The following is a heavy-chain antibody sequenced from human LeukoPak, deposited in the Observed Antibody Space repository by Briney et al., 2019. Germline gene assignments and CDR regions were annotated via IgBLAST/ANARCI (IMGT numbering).Heavy chain of an antibody. CDR3: ARGSYYEGWFDS. CDR1: GGSISSYY. D-gene: IGHD3-22*01. J-gene: IGHJ5*01. Sequence: PSETLSLTCTVSGGSISSYYWNWIRQPPGKGPEWIANIYYSGSTNYNPSLKSRVTISVDTPKNQFSLKLSSVTDADTAVYYCARGSYYEGWFDSWGQGTLLTVSS. CDR2: IYYSGST. V-gene: IGHV4-59*01.